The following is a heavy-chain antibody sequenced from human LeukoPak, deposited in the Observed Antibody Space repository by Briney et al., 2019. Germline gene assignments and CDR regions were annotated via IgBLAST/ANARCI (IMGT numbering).Heavy chain of an antibody. V-gene: IGHV1-18*01. D-gene: IGHD6-13*01. Sequence: ASVKVSCKASGYTFTSYGISWVRQAPGQGLEWMGWISAYNGNTNYAQKLQGRVTMTTDTSTNTAYMELRGLRSDDTAVYYCARDRTIAAAGTPDYWGQGTLVTVSS. J-gene: IGHJ4*02. CDR2: ISAYNGNT. CDR3: ARDRTIAAAGTPDY. CDR1: GYTFTSYG.